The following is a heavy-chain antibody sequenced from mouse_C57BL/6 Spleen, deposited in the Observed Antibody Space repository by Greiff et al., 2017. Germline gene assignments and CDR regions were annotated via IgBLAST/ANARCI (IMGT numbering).Heavy chain of an antibody. Sequence: VQLQQSGPELVKPGASVKISCKASGYTFTDYYMNWVKQSHGKSLAWIGDINPNNGGTSYNQKFKGKATLTVDKSSSTAYMALRGLTSEDSAVYSCAREGGYGSRRYFDVWGTGTTVTGAS. D-gene: IGHD1-1*01. V-gene: IGHV1-26*01. J-gene: IGHJ1*03. CDR3: AREGGYGSRRYFDV. CDR1: GYTFTDYY. CDR2: INPNNGGT.